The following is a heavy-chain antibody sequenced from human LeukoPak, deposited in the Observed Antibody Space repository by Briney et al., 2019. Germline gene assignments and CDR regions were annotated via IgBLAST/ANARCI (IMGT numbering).Heavy chain of an antibody. V-gene: IGHV3-21*01. Sequence: GGSLRLSCAASGFTFNIYSMNWVRQAPGKGLEWVSSIGSSTSHIYYADSVKGRFTISRDNAKNSLYLQMNSLRAEDTAVYYCARDLHYYDSTGYLHWGQGTLVTVSS. J-gene: IGHJ4*02. CDR3: ARDLHYYDSTGYLH. CDR1: GFTFNIYS. D-gene: IGHD3-22*01. CDR2: IGSSTSHI.